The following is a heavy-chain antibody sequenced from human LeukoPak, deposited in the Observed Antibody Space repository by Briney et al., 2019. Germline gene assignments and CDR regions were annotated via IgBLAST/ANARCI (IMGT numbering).Heavy chain of an antibody. D-gene: IGHD3-10*01. CDR1: GFTFSSYS. V-gene: IGHV3-21*01. CDR3: ARDRELASRNRWFGELSAYYYYYGMDV. J-gene: IGHJ6*02. CDR2: ISSSSSYI. Sequence: GGSLRLSCAASGFTFSSYSMNWVRQAPGKGLEWVSSISSSSSYIYYADSVKGRFTISRDNAKNSLYLQMNSLRAEDTAVYYCARDRELASRNRWFGELSAYYYYYGMDVWGQGTTVTVSS.